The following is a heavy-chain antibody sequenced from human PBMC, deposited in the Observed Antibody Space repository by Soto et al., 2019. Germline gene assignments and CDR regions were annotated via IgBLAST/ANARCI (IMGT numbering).Heavy chain of an antibody. D-gene: IGHD3-10*01. CDR2: INPNSGGT. V-gene: IGHV1-2*02. J-gene: IGHJ5*02. Sequence: ASVKVSCKASGYTFTGYYMHWVRQAPGQGHEWMGWINPNSGGTNYAQKFQGRVTMTRDTSISTAYMELSRLRSDDTAVYYCARGHYYGSGSYYNVVLDPWGQGTLVTVSS. CDR1: GYTFTGYY. CDR3: ARGHYYGSGSYYNVVLDP.